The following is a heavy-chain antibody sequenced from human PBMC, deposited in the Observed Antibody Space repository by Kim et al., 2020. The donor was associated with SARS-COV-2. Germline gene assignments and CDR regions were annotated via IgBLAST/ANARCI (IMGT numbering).Heavy chain of an antibody. CDR3: AKVGSSGPFGD. V-gene: IGHV7-4-1*02. D-gene: IGHD3-22*01. CDR1: GYTFSNYA. J-gene: IGHJ4*02. CDR2: INTDTGNP. Sequence: ASVKVSCKTSGYTFSNYAINWVRQATGQGLDWMGLINTDTGNPTHAQDFTGRFVFSMDNSVNTAYLEISSLKADDTAIYYCAKVGSSGPFGDWGQGTLVSVSS.